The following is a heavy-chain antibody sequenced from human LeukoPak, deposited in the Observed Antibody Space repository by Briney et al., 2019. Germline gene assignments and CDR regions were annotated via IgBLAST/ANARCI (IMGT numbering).Heavy chain of an antibody. Sequence: ASVKVSCKASGYTFTSYDINWVRQATGQGLEWMGWMNPNSGNTGYAQKFQGRVTMTRNTSISTAYMELSSLRSEDTAVYYCARVPVVRGVRGVNWFDPWGQGTLVTVSS. V-gene: IGHV1-8*01. J-gene: IGHJ5*02. D-gene: IGHD3-10*01. CDR2: MNPNSGNT. CDR3: ARVPVVRGVRGVNWFDP. CDR1: GYTFTSYD.